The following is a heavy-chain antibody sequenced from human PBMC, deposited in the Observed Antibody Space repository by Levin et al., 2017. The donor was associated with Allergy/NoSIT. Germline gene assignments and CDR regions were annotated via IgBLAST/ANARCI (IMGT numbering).Heavy chain of an antibody. J-gene: IGHJ4*02. D-gene: IGHD3-10*01. CDR2: INSNSVVT. CDR3: ARDPAGSRVPFDY. V-gene: IGHV1-2*02. CDR1: GYTFTDYH. Sequence: ASVKVSCKASGYTFTDYHIHWVRQAPGQGLEWVGWINSNSVVTYVALFFYFLFTMTRDASISTAYMDMSNLKSDDTAVYYCARDPAGSRVPFDYWGQGTLVIVSS.